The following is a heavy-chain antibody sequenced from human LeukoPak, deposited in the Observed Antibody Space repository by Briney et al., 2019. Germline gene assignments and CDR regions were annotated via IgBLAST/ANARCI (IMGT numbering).Heavy chain of an antibody. Sequence: PGESLRLSCAASGFTFSIYAMSWVRQAPGKVLEWVSGISGSGGSTYYADSVKGRFTISRDNAKNTLYMQMSSLRAEDTAVYYCAKGRDGGYWGQGTLVTVSS. V-gene: IGHV3-23*01. CDR1: GFTFSIYA. J-gene: IGHJ4*02. CDR3: AKGRDGGY. CDR2: ISGSGGST. D-gene: IGHD3-10*01.